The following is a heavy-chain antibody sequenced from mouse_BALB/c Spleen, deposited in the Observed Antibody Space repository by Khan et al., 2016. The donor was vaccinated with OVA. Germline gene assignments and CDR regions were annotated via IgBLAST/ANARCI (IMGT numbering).Heavy chain of an antibody. J-gene: IGHJ2*01. D-gene: IGHD1-1*01. CDR3: ARTDYYGSSYYFDF. Sequence: VQLQQSGPELVKPGASVKVSCKASGYSFTDYNMFWVKQSHGKSLEWIGYIDPYNGGTSYNQKFKGKATLTVDKSSSTAFMHLSSLTSEDSAVFSCARTDYYGSSYYFDFWGPGTTLTVSS. V-gene: IGHV1S135*01. CDR2: IDPYNGGT. CDR1: GYSFTDYN.